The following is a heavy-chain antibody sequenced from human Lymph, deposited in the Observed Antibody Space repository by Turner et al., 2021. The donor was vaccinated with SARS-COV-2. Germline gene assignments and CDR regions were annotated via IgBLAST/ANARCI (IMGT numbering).Heavy chain of an antibody. D-gene: IGHD5-18*01. CDR3: ARDLDTAGGMDV. V-gene: IGHV3-53*04. CDR1: GLTVSSNY. CDR2: IYSGGTT. Sequence: EVQLVESGGGLVQPGGSLRPSCAASGLTVSSNYMSWVRQAPGKGLEWVSVIYSGGTTYYADSVKGRFTISRHNSKNTLYLKMNSLRAEDTAVYYCARDLDTAGGMDVWGQGTTVTVSS. J-gene: IGHJ6*02.